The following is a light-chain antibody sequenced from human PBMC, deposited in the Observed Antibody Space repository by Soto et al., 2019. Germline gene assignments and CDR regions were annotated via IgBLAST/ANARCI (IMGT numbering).Light chain of an antibody. Sequence: DIQMTQSPSTLSASVGDRVTITCRASQSISSWLAWYQQKPGKAPKLLIYDAYSLESGTPSRFSGRRSGTEFTLTIASVQPEDFATYYCQQYSSYSPLTFGEGTKVEIK. CDR2: DAY. CDR3: QQYSSYSPLT. CDR1: QSISSW. V-gene: IGKV1-5*01. J-gene: IGKJ4*01.